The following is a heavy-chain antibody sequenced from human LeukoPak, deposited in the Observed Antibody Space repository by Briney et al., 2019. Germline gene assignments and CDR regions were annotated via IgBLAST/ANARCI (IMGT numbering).Heavy chain of an antibody. CDR1: GGSFSGYY. Sequence: PSETLSLTCAVYGGSFSGYYWSWIRQPPGKGLEWIGSIYYSGSTYYNPSLKSRVTISVDTSKNQFSLKLSSVTAADTAVYYCARLRYFDWLPSYYFDYWGQGTLVTVSS. CDR3: ARLRYFDWLPSYYFDY. J-gene: IGHJ4*02. D-gene: IGHD3-9*01. CDR2: IYYSGST. V-gene: IGHV4-34*01.